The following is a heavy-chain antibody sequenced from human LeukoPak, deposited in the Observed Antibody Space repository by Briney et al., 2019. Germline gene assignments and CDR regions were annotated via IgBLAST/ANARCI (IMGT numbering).Heavy chain of an antibody. CDR3: AKDAFPYNGVYDAFDI. CDR1: GFTFSAYA. CDR2: ISGGGGDT. J-gene: IGHJ3*02. V-gene: IGHV3-23*01. D-gene: IGHD3-10*01. Sequence: GGSLRLSCLASGFTFSAYAMNWVRQAPGKGLEWVSHISGGGGDTYYADSLKGRSTVSRDNSRKTLYLQINSLRAGDTAVYYCAKDAFPYNGVYDAFDIWGQGTVVTVSS.